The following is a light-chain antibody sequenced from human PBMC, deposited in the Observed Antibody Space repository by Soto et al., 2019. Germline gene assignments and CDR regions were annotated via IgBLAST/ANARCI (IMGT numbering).Light chain of an antibody. J-gene: IGKJ3*01. Sequence: EVVLTQSPVTLSLSPGERATLSCRASQSVSSPYLAWYQQKPGQPPRLLIYGASSRATDIPDRFIGSGSGTEFTLTIARLAPEDFAMYYCQQYGSSPLTFGPGTKVHI. CDR3: QQYGSSPLT. V-gene: IGKV3-20*01. CDR2: GAS. CDR1: QSVSSPY.